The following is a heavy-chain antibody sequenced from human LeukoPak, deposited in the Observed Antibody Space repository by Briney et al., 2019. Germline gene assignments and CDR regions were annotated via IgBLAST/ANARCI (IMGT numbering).Heavy chain of an antibody. CDR2: IHSGGSS. CDR1: GFTVSHNY. J-gene: IGHJ4*02. V-gene: IGHV3-53*01. D-gene: IGHD2-2*01. Sequence: GGSLRLSCTASGFTVSHNYMHWVRQAPGKGLEWVSVIHSGGSSYHADSVKGRFTIFRDNSKNTVFLQLNSLRAEDTAVYYCARGPPAGNFIDFWGQGTLVTVSS. CDR3: ARGPPAGNFIDF.